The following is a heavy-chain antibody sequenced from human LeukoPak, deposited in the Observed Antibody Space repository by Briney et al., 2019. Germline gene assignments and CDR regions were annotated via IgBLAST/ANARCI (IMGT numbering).Heavy chain of an antibody. V-gene: IGHV3-11*04. Sequence: GGSLRLSCTASGFTFGDYTMSWFRQAPGKGLQWVSDISDSGTTIYYADSVKGRFTISRDNAKNSLYLQMNSLRAEDTAVYYCARGGHSSSWRGNWFNPWGQGTLVTVSS. CDR1: GFTFGDYT. CDR3: ARGGHSSSWRGNWFNP. CDR2: ISDSGTTI. J-gene: IGHJ5*02. D-gene: IGHD6-13*01.